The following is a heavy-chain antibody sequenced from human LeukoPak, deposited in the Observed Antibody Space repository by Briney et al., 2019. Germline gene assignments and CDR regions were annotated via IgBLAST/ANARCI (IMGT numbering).Heavy chain of an antibody. V-gene: IGHV3-23*01. D-gene: IGHD3-10*01. CDR3: AKIYAARGAFDI. Sequence: GGSLRLSCAASGFTFSSYAMSWVRQAPGKGLECVSAISGSGGSTYYADSVKGRFTISRDNSKNTLYLQMNSLRAEDTAVYYCAKIYAARGAFDIWGQGTMVTVSS. CDR1: GFTFSSYA. CDR2: ISGSGGST. J-gene: IGHJ3*02.